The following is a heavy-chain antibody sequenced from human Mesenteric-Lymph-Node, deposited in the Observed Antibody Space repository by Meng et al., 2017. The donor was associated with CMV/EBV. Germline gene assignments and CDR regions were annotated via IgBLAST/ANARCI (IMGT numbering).Heavy chain of an antibody. CDR1: GFTFSGSA. CDR2: IRDKDNNYAT. CDR3: TRRIDCSGASCYPYYFDY. V-gene: IGHV3-73*01. D-gene: IGHD2-15*01. Sequence: LSLTRAASGFTFSGSAMHWVRQASGKGLEWVGHIRDKDNNYATAYAASVKGRFTISRDDSKKMAYLQMNILKTEDTAVYYCTRRIDCSGASCYPYYFDYWGQGTLVTVSS. J-gene: IGHJ4*02.